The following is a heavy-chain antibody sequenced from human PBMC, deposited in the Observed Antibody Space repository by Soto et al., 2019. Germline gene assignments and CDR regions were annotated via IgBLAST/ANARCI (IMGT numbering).Heavy chain of an antibody. V-gene: IGHV4-59*01. D-gene: IGHD4-17*01. CDR2: IHYNGNT. Sequence: SETLSLTCTVSGGSISSYYGSWIRQPPGKGLEWIGYIHYNGNTNYNPSLKSRVAISIDTSKNQFSLELRSVTAADTAVYYCARLTTVTTYFDYWGQETLVTVSS. CDR3: ARLTTVTTYFDY. CDR1: GGSISSYY. J-gene: IGHJ4*02.